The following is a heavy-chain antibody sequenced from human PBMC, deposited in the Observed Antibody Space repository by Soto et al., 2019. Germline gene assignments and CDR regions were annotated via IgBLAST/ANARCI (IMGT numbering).Heavy chain of an antibody. Sequence: EVQLVESGGGLVKPGGSLRLSCAASGFTFSSYSMNWVRQAPGKGLEWVSSISSSSSYIYYADSVKGRFTISRDNAKNSLYLQMNSLRAEDTAVYYCARDALSGTVVTPGAFDIWGQGTMVTVSS. D-gene: IGHD2-15*01. CDR1: GFTFSSYS. CDR2: ISSSSSYI. V-gene: IGHV3-21*01. J-gene: IGHJ3*02. CDR3: ARDALSGTVVTPGAFDI.